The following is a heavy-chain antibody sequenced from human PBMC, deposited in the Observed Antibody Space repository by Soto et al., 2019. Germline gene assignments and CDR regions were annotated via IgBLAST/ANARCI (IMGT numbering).Heavy chain of an antibody. CDR2: IYYSGST. Sequence: QVQLQESGPGLVKPSETLSLTCTVSGGSISSYYWSWIRQPPGKGLEWIGYIYYSGSTNYNPSLKSRVXXSXDXXKNRFSLKLSSVTAADTAVYYCARANYGFVYYFDYWGQGTLVTVSS. CDR3: ARANYGFVYYFDY. V-gene: IGHV4-59*01. D-gene: IGHD3-16*01. J-gene: IGHJ4*02. CDR1: GGSISSYY.